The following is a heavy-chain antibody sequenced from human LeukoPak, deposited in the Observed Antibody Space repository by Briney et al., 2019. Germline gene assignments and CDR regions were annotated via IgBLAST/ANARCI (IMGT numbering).Heavy chain of an antibody. CDR1: GFTFSSYA. J-gene: IGHJ4*02. D-gene: IGHD5-12*01. CDR3: AKGDVVTAIFPLDY. CDR2: ISGSGGTT. V-gene: IGHV3-23*01. Sequence: GGSLRLSCAASGFTFSSYAMSWVRQAPGKGLEWVSGISGSGGTTYYADSVQGRFTISRDNSKKALFLQMSSLRAEDTAVYYCAKGDVVTAIFPLDYWGQGTLVIVSS.